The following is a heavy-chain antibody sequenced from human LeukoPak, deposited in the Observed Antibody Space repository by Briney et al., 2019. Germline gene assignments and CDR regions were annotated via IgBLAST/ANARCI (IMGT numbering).Heavy chain of an antibody. CDR1: GDSFSSNSVA. Sequence: SQTLSLTCAISGDSFSSNSVAWHWLRQSPSRGLESLGRTYYRSKWYNDYTGSVKSRITINPDTSKNQFSLQLNSVTPEDTAVYYCAREVAGRKDYWGQGTLVTVSS. V-gene: IGHV6-1*01. CDR2: TYYRSKWYN. CDR3: AREVAGRKDY. D-gene: IGHD6-19*01. J-gene: IGHJ4*02.